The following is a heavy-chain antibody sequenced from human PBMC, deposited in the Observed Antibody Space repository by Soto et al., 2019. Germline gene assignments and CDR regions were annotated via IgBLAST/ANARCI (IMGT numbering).Heavy chain of an antibody. Sequence: SETLSLTCTVSGGSISSGGYYWGWIRQHPGKGLEWIGYIYYSGSTYYNPSLKSRVTISVDTSKNQFSLKLSSVTAADTAVYYCARAAAAYNWLDPWGQGTMVTVSS. J-gene: IGHJ5*02. CDR2: IYYSGST. D-gene: IGHD6-13*01. CDR1: GGSISSGGYY. CDR3: ARAAAAYNWLDP. V-gene: IGHV4-31*03.